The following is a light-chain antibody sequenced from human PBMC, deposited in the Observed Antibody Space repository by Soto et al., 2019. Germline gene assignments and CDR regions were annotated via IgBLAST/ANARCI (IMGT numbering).Light chain of an antibody. Sequence: DMQVTQSPSTLSASVGDRVTITCRTGEGVSRWLAWYQQKPGKAPKLLIYKASILESGVPSRFSGDGSGTEFTLTISSLQPDDFATYYCQQYYSYPVDFGQGTRLEIK. J-gene: IGKJ5*01. V-gene: IGKV1-5*03. CDR1: EGVSRW. CDR2: KAS. CDR3: QQYYSYPVD.